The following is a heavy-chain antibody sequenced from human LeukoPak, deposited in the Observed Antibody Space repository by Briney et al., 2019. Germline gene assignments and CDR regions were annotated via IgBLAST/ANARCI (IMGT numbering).Heavy chain of an antibody. V-gene: IGHV3-21*01. CDR3: ARDADVDQDAFDI. J-gene: IGHJ3*02. Sequence: GGSLRLSCAASGFTFSSYSMNWVRQAPGKGLEWVSSISSSSSYIYYADSVKGRFTISRDNAKNSLYLQMNSLRAEDTAVYYCARDADVDQDAFDIWGQGTMVTVSS. CDR1: GFTFSSYS. D-gene: IGHD5-24*01. CDR2: ISSSSSYI.